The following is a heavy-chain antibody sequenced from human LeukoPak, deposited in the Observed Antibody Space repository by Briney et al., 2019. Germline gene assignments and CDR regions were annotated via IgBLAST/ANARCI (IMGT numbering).Heavy chain of an antibody. CDR3: ARDRGTMARGVGDV. CDR1: GYTFTIYY. D-gene: IGHD3-10*01. CDR2: LNPIGGST. J-gene: IGHJ6*02. Sequence: GSSVNVSCNASGYTFTIYYIHWVRHSPGQRLEWMGILNPIGGSTSYAEKFKGRVTMTRDTSTSAVYMELSSLRSEDTDVYYCARDRGTMARGVGDVWGQGTTVTVSS. V-gene: IGHV1-46*01.